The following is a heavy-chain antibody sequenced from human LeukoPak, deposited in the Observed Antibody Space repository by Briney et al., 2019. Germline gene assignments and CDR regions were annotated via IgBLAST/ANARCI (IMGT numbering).Heavy chain of an antibody. J-gene: IGHJ4*02. Sequence: GGSLRLSCAASGFTFSSYSMNWIRQAPGKGLEWVSSISSSTSYIYYADSVKGRFTISKDNAKNSLYLQMNSLRAEDTAVYYCARVGYSSGWYRNWGQGTLVTVSS. V-gene: IGHV3-21*01. D-gene: IGHD6-19*01. CDR3: ARVGYSSGWYRN. CDR2: ISSSTSYI. CDR1: GFTFSSYS.